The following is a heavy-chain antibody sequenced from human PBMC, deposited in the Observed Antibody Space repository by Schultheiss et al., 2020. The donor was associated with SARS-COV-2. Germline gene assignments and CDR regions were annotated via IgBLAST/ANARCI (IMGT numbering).Heavy chain of an antibody. V-gene: IGHV4-34*01. Sequence: SETLSLTCAVYGGSFSGYYWSWIRQPPGKGLEWIGEINHSGSTNYKPSLKSRVTISVDTSKNQFSLKLSSVTAADTAVYYCARESGSSGTAWWGQGTLVTVSS. J-gene: IGHJ4*02. CDR1: GGSFSGYY. CDR2: INHSGST. D-gene: IGHD3-22*01. CDR3: ARESGSSGTAW.